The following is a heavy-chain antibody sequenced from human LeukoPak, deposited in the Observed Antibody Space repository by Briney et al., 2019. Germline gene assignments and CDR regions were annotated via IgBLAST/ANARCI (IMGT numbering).Heavy chain of an antibody. J-gene: IGHJ4*02. CDR2: ISWNSGSI. CDR1: GFTFDDYA. Sequence: PGRSLRLSCAASGFTFDDYAMHWVRQAPGKGLEWVSGISWNSGSIGYADSVKGRFTISRDNAKNSLYLQMNSLRAEDTALYYCAKEADGYNHFDYWGQGTLVTVSS. V-gene: IGHV3-9*01. CDR3: AKEADGYNHFDY. D-gene: IGHD5-24*01.